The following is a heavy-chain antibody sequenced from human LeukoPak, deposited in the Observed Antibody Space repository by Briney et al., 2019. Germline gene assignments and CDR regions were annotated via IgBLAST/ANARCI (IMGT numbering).Heavy chain of an antibody. CDR3: ARPPLGYCTGGSCSFDP. CDR1: GFTFSNYW. Sequence: PGGSLRLSCAASGFTFSNYWMNWVRQAPGKGLEWVATIKPDGSQKYYVDSVKGRFTISRDNAKNSLYLQMTDLRGEDTAVYYCARPPLGYCTGGSCSFDPWGQGTLVTVSS. D-gene: IGHD2-15*01. CDR2: IKPDGSQK. J-gene: IGHJ5*02. V-gene: IGHV3-7*01.